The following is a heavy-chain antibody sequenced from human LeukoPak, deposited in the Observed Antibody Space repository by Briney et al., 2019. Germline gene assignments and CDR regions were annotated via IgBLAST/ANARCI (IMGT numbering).Heavy chain of an antibody. D-gene: IGHD5/OR15-5a*01. CDR1: GGSIYTGDYY. V-gene: IGHV4-39*07. CDR2: LFYSGNM. Sequence: PSETLSLTCTVSGGSIYTGDYYWAWIRQPPGEALEWIGSLFYSGNMYYSPSLKSRVTMSVDTSKNQFSLNLSPLTAADTAVYYCARENTVSTRDFDFWGRGAQVTVSS. J-gene: IGHJ4*02. CDR3: ARENTVSTRDFDF.